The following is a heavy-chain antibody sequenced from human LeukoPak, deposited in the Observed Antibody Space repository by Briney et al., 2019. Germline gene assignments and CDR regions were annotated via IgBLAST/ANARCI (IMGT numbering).Heavy chain of an antibody. V-gene: IGHV4-38-2*01. J-gene: IGHJ3*02. CDR1: GYSISSGYY. CDR2: IYHSGST. Sequence: PSETLSLTCAVSGYSISSGYYWGWIRQPPGKGLEWIGGIYHSGSTYYNPSLKSRVTISVHTSKNQFSLKLTSVTAADTAVYFCARRVVTIGDDAFDIWGQGTMVTVSS. CDR3: ARRVVTIGDDAFDI. D-gene: IGHD3-22*01.